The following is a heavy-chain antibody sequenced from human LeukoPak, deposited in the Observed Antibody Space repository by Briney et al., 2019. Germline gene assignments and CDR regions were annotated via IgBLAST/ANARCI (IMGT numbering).Heavy chain of an antibody. Sequence: GGSLRLSCAASGFTFSTYGMYWVRQAPGKGLEWVAFIRYDGSNKYYAESVKGRLTISRDTSKSRLYLQMNSLRVEDTAVYYCAKESSSGWHDAFDIWGQGTMVTVSS. CDR1: GFTFSTYG. CDR3: AKESSSGWHDAFDI. V-gene: IGHV3-30*02. CDR2: IRYDGSNK. D-gene: IGHD6-19*01. J-gene: IGHJ3*02.